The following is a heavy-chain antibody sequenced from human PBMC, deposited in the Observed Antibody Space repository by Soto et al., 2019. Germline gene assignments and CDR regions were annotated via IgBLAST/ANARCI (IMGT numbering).Heavy chain of an antibody. J-gene: IGHJ4*02. D-gene: IGHD4-17*01. V-gene: IGHV4-39*01. Sequence: PSETLSLTCTVSGGSISSSIYYWGWIRQPPGKGLEWIGSIYYSGSTYYNPSLKSRVTISVDTSKNQFSLKLSSVTAADTAVYYCARRGYTVTHAYFDYWGQGTLVTVSS. CDR1: GGSISSSIYY. CDR2: IYYSGST. CDR3: ARRGYTVTHAYFDY.